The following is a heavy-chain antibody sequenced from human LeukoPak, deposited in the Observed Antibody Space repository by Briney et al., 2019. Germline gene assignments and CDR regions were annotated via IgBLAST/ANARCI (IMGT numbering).Heavy chain of an antibody. D-gene: IGHD3-22*01. CDR1: GVSISSYY. V-gene: IGHV4-59*01. J-gene: IGHJ6*02. CDR3: ARDRGSSGYHYYYYGMDV. Sequence: SETLSLTCTVSGVSISSYYWSWIRQPPGKGLEWIGYIYYSGSTNYNPSLKSRVTISVDTSKNQFSLKLSSVTAADTAVYYCARDRGSSGYHYYYYGMDVWGQGTTVTVSS. CDR2: IYYSGST.